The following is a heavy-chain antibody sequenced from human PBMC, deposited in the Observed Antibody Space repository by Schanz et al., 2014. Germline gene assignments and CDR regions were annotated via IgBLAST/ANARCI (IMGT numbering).Heavy chain of an antibody. V-gene: IGHV4-30-4*07. CDR2: IFFRGST. J-gene: IGHJ6*02. CDR3: YGMDV. CDR1: GGSISSGGYS. Sequence: QVQLQESGPGLVKPSQTLSLTCAVSGGSISSGGYSWSWIRQPPGKGLEWIGYIFFRGSTYYNPSLKSRVTISIDTSKNHFSRRLTSVTAADTAVYYCYGMDVWGQGTTVTVSS.